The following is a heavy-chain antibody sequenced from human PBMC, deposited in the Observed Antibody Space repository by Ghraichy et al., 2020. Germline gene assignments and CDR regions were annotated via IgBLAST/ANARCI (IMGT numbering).Heavy chain of an antibody. CDR3: ARGERGSWYVDLDY. CDR2: MNPNSGNT. Sequence: ASVKVSCKASGYTFTSYDINWVRQATGQGLEWMGWMNPNSGNTGYAQKFQGRVTMTRNTSISTAYMELSSLRSEDTAVYYCARGERGSWYVDLDYWGQGTLVTVSS. CDR1: GYTFTSYD. D-gene: IGHD6-13*01. J-gene: IGHJ4*02. V-gene: IGHV1-8*01.